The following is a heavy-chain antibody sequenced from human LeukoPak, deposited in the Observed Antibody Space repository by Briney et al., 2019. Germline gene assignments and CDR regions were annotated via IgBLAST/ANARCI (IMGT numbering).Heavy chain of an antibody. D-gene: IGHD2/OR15-2a*01. V-gene: IGHV3-21*01. J-gene: IGHJ3*02. CDR2: ISGTSSFI. Sequence: GGSQRLSCSASGFTFSSYTMNWVRQAPGKGLEWVSSISGTSSFIYYADSVKGRFTISRDNAKNLLYLQINSLRVEDTAVYYCARELSARVDTWGQGTMVTVSS. CDR3: ARELSARVDT. CDR1: GFTFSSYT.